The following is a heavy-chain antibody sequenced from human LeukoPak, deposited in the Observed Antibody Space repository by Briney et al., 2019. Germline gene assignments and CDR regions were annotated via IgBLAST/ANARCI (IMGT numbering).Heavy chain of an antibody. Sequence: GESLKISCKGSGYSFTSYWIGWVRQMPGKGLEWMGIIYPGDSDTRYSPSFQGQVTISADKSISTAYLQWSSLKASDTAMYYCARHMGSRGGSAAPPNYYYYGMDVWGQGTTVTVSS. D-gene: IGHD6-13*01. CDR2: IYPGDSDT. J-gene: IGHJ6*02. CDR1: GYSFTSYW. V-gene: IGHV5-51*01. CDR3: ARHMGSRGGSAAPPNYYYYGMDV.